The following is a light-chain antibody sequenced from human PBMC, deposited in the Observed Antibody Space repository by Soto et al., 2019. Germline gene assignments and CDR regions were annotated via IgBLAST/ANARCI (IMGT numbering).Light chain of an antibody. CDR1: RRDVGTYNY. CDR2: EVR. J-gene: IGLJ3*02. CDR3: SAYTARSTLV. V-gene: IGLV2-14*01. Sequence: QSALTQPASVSGSPGQSITISCTGTRRDVGTYNYVSWYQQHPGTAPKLIIYEVRNRPSGISSRFSGSRSGNTASLTISGLQSEDEGDYYCSAYTARSTLVFGGGTKLTVL.